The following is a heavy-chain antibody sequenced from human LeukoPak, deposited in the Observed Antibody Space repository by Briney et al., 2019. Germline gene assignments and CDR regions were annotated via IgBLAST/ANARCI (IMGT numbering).Heavy chain of an antibody. Sequence: GGPLRLSCTVSGFTVSSNSMSWVRQAPGKGLEWVSFIYSDNTHYSDSVKGRFTISRDNSKNTLYLQMNSLRGEDTAVYYCARRAGAYSHPYDYWGQGTLVTVSS. D-gene: IGHD4/OR15-4a*01. CDR3: ARRAGAYSHPYDY. CDR1: GFTVSSNS. V-gene: IGHV3-53*01. J-gene: IGHJ4*02. CDR2: IYSDNT.